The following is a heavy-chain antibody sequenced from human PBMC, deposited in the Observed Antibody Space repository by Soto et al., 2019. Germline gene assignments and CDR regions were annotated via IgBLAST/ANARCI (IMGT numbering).Heavy chain of an antibody. CDR3: GRGRSGELVIFY. D-gene: IGHD1-26*01. CDR2: ISPQTGGT. J-gene: IGHJ4*02. Sequence: QVQLVQSGAELKKPGASVKVSCKGSGYTFTGYYIHWVRQTPGQGPEWMGEISPQTGGTKYAQKYQGRVTMTRDTSITTVYMELSNLSPDDIAVYYCGRGRSGELVIFYWGQGTLVTVSS. V-gene: IGHV1-2*02. CDR1: GYTFTGYY.